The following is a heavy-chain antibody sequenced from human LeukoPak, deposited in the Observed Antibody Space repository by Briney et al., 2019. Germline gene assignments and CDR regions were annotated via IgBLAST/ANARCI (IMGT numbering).Heavy chain of an antibody. V-gene: IGHV4-59*01. D-gene: IGHD2-2*01. J-gene: IGHJ4*02. CDR2: IYYSGST. CDR3: ARQGSYERAAGDYFDY. CDR1: GGSISSYY. Sequence: PSETLSLTCTVSGGSISSYYWSWIRQPPGKGLEWIGYIYYSGSTNYNPSLKSRVTISVDTSKNQFSLKLSSVTAADTAVYYCARQGSYERAAGDYFDYWGQGTLVTVSS.